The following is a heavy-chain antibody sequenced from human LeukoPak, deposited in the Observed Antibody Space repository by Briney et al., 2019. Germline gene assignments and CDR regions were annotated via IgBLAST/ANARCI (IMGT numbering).Heavy chain of an antibody. D-gene: IGHD5-12*01. Sequence: GGSLRLSYAASGFTFDDYAMHWVRQAPGKGLEWVSGISWNSGSIGYADSVKGRFTISRDNAKNSLYPQMNSLRAEDTALYYCAKDSGYDLGSGFDYWGQGTLVTVSS. CDR1: GFTFDDYA. V-gene: IGHV3-9*01. CDR2: ISWNSGSI. J-gene: IGHJ4*02. CDR3: AKDSGYDLGSGFDY.